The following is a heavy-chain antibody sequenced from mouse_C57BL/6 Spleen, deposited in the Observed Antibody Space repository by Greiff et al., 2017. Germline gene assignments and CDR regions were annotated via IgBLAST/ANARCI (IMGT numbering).Heavy chain of an antibody. Sequence: EVQLQQSGPELVKPGASVKISCKASGYTFTDYYMNWVKQSHGKSLEWIGDINPNNGGTSYNQKFKGKATLTVDKSSSTAYMELRSLTSEDSAVYYCAREGGADYDRPAWFAYWGQGTLVTVSA. V-gene: IGHV1-26*01. CDR3: AREGGADYDRPAWFAY. D-gene: IGHD2-4*01. CDR1: GYTFTDYY. CDR2: INPNNGGT. J-gene: IGHJ3*01.